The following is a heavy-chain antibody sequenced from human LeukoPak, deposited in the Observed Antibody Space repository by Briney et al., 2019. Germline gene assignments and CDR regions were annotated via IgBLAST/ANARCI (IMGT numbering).Heavy chain of an antibody. D-gene: IGHD6-19*01. CDR1: GGSISSSNW. V-gene: IGHV4-4*02. J-gene: IGHJ5*02. CDR3: AREKQWLPHNWFDP. CDR2: IYHSGST. Sequence: SETLSLTCAVSGGSISSSNWWSWVRQPPGKGLEWIGEIYHSGSTNYNPSLKSRVTISVDKSKNQFSLKLSSVTAADTAVYYCAREKQWLPHNWFDPWGQGTLVTVSS.